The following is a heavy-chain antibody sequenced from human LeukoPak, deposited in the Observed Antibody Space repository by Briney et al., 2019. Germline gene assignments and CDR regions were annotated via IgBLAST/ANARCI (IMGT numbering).Heavy chain of an antibody. Sequence: PSETLSFTCTVSGGSISSYYWSWIRQPAGKGLEWIGRIYTSGSTNYNPSLKSRVTMSVDTSKNQFSLKLSSVTAADTAVYYCARDTDYGDYLYYFDYWGQGTLVTVSS. D-gene: IGHD4-17*01. J-gene: IGHJ4*02. V-gene: IGHV4-4*07. CDR3: ARDTDYGDYLYYFDY. CDR1: GGSISSYY. CDR2: IYTSGST.